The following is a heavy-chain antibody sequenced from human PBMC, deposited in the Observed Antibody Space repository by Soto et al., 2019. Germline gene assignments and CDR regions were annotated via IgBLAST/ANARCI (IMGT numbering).Heavy chain of an antibody. V-gene: IGHV1-69*02. CDR3: ARVQNGMDV. Sequence: QVQLVQSGAEVKKPGSSVKVSCKASGGTFSSYTISWVRQAPGQGLEWMGRIIPILGIANYAQKFQGRVTITADKPTSTAYMGLSSLRSEDTAVYYCARVQNGMDVWGQGTTVTVSS. CDR2: IIPILGIA. CDR1: GGTFSSYT. J-gene: IGHJ6*02.